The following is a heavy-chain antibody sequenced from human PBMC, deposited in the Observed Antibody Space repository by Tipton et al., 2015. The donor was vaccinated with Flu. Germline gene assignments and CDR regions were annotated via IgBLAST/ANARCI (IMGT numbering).Heavy chain of an antibody. Sequence: LSLTCAASGFTFSSYWMSWVRQAPGKGLEWVANIKQDGSEKYYVDSVKGRFTISRDNAKNSLYLQMNSLRAEDTAVYYCARDGWGSPLWGQGTLVTVSS. J-gene: IGHJ4*02. V-gene: IGHV3-7*01. D-gene: IGHD3-16*01. CDR2: IKQDGSEK. CDR3: ARDGWGSPL. CDR1: GFTFSSYW.